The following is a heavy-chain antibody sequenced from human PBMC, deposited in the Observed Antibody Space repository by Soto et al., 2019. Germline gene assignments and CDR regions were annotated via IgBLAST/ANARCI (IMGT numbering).Heavy chain of an antibody. D-gene: IGHD3-10*02. Sequence: SETLSLTCAVYGGSFSGYYWSWIRQPPGKGLEWIGEINHSGSTNYNPSLKSRVTISVDTSKNQFSLKLSSVTAADTAVYYCARVRWMGAPPMSWWFDPWGQGTLVTVSS. CDR1: GGSFSGYY. V-gene: IGHV4-34*01. CDR3: ARVRWMGAPPMSWWFDP. J-gene: IGHJ5*02. CDR2: INHSGST.